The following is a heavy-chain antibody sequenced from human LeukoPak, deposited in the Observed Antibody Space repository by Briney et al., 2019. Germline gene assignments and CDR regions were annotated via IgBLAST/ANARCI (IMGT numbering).Heavy chain of an antibody. D-gene: IGHD3-10*01. V-gene: IGHV4-31*03. Sequence: PSQTLSLTCTVSGGSISSGGYYWSWIRQHPGKGLEWIGYIYYSGSTYYNPSLKSRVTISVDTSKNQFSLKLSSVTAADAAVYYCARAMGSGSLEYYYYYYGMDVWGKGTTVTVSS. CDR3: ARAMGSGSLEYYYYYYGMDV. CDR1: GGSISSGGYY. CDR2: IYYSGST. J-gene: IGHJ6*04.